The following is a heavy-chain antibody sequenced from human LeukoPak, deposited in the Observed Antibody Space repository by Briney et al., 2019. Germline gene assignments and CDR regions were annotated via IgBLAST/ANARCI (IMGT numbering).Heavy chain of an antibody. V-gene: IGHV4-34*01. CDR3: ARGGYYYPLAFDI. D-gene: IGHD3-10*01. CDR2: INHSGST. Sequence: KTSETLSLTCAVYGGSFSGYYWSWIRQPPGKGLEWIGEINHSGSTYYNPSLKSRVTISVDTSKNQFSLKLSSVTAADTAVYYCARGGYYYPLAFDIWGQGTMVTVSS. CDR1: GGSFSGYY. J-gene: IGHJ3*02.